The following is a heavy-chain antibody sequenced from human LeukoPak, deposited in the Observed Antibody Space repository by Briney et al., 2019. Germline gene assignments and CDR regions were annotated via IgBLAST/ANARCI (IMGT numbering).Heavy chain of an antibody. CDR3: ARVSSRYGGNPGY. CDR1: GYTFTSYA. D-gene: IGHD4-23*01. CDR2: INAGNGNT. J-gene: IGHJ4*02. Sequence: ASVKVSCKASGYTFTSYAMNWVRQAPGQGLEWMGWINAGNGNTKYSQKFQGRVTITRDTSASTAYMELSSLRSEDTAVYYCARVSSRYGGNPGYWGQGTLVTVSS. V-gene: IGHV1-3*01.